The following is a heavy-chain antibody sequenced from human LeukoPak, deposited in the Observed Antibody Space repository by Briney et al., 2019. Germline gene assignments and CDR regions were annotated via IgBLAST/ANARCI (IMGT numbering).Heavy chain of an antibody. Sequence: PSETLSLTCTVSGGSISSSSYYWGWIRQPPGKGLEWIGSIYYSGSTYYNPSLKSRVTISVDTSKNQFSLKLSSVTAADTAVYYCARDQDMGSSSVPFGYWGQGTLVTVSS. CDR2: IYYSGST. CDR1: GGSISSSSYY. D-gene: IGHD6-6*01. CDR3: ARDQDMGSSSVPFGY. J-gene: IGHJ4*02. V-gene: IGHV4-39*07.